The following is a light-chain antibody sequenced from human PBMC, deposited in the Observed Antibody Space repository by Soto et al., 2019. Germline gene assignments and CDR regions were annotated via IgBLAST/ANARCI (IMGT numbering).Light chain of an antibody. CDR2: DNN. CDR3: GTLDRSLSAGV. CDR1: SSKKGNNY. V-gene: IGLV1-51*01. J-gene: IGLJ1*01. Sequence: QCELTQPASVSAAPGQKVSISSKGRSSKKGNNYVTWYQQLPGTVPKLLMYDNNKRPSGIPDRFSGSKSGTSATLGITRLLFWDEAAYYCGTLDRSLSAGVFVTGSKVTLL.